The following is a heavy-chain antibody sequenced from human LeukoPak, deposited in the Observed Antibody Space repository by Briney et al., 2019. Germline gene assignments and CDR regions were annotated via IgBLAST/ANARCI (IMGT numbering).Heavy chain of an antibody. J-gene: IGHJ4*02. Sequence: QTGGSLRLSCAASGFTFSSYAMSWVRQAPGKGLEWVSAISGSGGSTYYADSVKGRFTISRDNSKNTLYLQMNSLRAEDTAVYYCAKDPIVVVPAATPYFDYWGQGTLVTVSS. CDR2: ISGSGGST. V-gene: IGHV3-23*01. D-gene: IGHD2-2*02. CDR1: GFTFSSYA. CDR3: AKDPIVVVPAATPYFDY.